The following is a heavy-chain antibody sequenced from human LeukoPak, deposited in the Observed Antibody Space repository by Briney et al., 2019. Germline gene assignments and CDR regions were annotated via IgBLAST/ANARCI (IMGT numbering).Heavy chain of an antibody. D-gene: IGHD2-2*02. V-gene: IGHV3-9*01. CDR2: ISWNSGSI. J-gene: IGHJ6*03. CDR1: GFTFDDYA. Sequence: GGSLRLSCAASGFTFDDYAMHWVRQAPGKGLEWVSGISWNSGSIGYADSVKGRFTISRDNSKNTLYLQMNSLRAEDTALYYCAKGFCSSTTCYTYYYYFMDVWGKGTTVTVSS. CDR3: AKGFCSSTTCYTYYYYFMDV.